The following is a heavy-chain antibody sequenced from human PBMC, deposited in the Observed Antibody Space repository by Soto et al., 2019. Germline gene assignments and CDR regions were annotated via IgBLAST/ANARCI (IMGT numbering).Heavy chain of an antibody. J-gene: IGHJ4*02. V-gene: IGHV1-69*01. CDR3: ASGYYDSSGYSIDY. CDR2: LAVILGTP. D-gene: IGHD3-22*01. CDR1: GGTFSSNT. Sequence: QVQLMQSGSEVKKPGSSVKISCKAFGGTFSSNTFSWVRQVPGQGLEWMGGLAVILGTPNYAQKFQGRVTLSADETTMTAYMEVTSLTSEDTAVYYCASGYYDSSGYSIDYWGQGTQITVSS.